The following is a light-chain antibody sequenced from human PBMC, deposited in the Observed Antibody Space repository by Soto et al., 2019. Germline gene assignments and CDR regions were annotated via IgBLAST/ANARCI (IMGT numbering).Light chain of an antibody. Sequence: QSVLTQPPSASGTPGXXVTISCSXXXXXIGSNSVNWYQQLPRTAPKVLIYTNNQRPSGVPDRFSGSKSGTSASLAISGLQSEDEADYYCAAWDGSLNVYVFGTGTKLTVL. CDR2: TNN. J-gene: IGLJ1*01. CDR1: XXXIGSNS. V-gene: IGLV1-44*01. CDR3: AAWDGSLNVYV.